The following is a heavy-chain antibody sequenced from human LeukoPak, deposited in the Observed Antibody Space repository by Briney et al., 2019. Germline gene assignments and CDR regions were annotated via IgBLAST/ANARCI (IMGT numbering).Heavy chain of an antibody. CDR3: ARDAGGWELMNDAFDI. CDR1: GGSFSGYY. J-gene: IGHJ3*02. D-gene: IGHD1-26*01. CDR2: IYYSGST. Sequence: PSETLSLTCAVYGGSFSGYYWSWIRQPPGKGLEWFGYIYYSGSTNYNPSFKSRVTISVDTSKNQFSLKLSSVTAADTAVYYCARDAGGWELMNDAFDIWGQGTMVTVSS. V-gene: IGHV4-59*01.